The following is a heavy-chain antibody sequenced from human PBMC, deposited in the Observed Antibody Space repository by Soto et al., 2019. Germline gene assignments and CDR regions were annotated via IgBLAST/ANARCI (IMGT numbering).Heavy chain of an antibody. CDR3: ARPAYYGSGTYYFDN. CDR2: IYPGDSDT. D-gene: IGHD3-10*01. CDR1: GYNFISYW. V-gene: IGHV5-51*01. Sequence: WESLKISCQASGYNFISYWIAWVRQMPGKGLEWMGVIYPGDSDTTYNPSFQGRVTISVDKSIKTAYLQWSSLEASDIAMYYCARPAYYGSGTYYFDNWGQGNPVTV. J-gene: IGHJ4*02.